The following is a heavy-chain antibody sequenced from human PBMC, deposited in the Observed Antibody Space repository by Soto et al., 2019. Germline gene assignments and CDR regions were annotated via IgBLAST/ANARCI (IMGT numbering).Heavy chain of an antibody. CDR1: GFTFSSYW. V-gene: IGHV3-7*01. J-gene: IGHJ3*02. CDR2: IKQDGSEK. Sequence: PGGSLRLSCAASGFTFSSYWMSWVRQAPGKGLEWVANIKQDGSEKYYVDSVKGRFTISRDNAKNSLYLQMNSLRAEDTAVYYYARPFDTYYDYIWGSYRSGDAFDIWGQGTMVTVSS. CDR3: ARPFDTYYDYIWGSYRSGDAFDI. D-gene: IGHD3-16*02.